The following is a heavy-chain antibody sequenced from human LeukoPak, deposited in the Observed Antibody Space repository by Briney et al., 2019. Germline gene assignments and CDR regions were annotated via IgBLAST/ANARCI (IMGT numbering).Heavy chain of an antibody. D-gene: IGHD5-18*01. Sequence: PGGSLRLSCAASGFIVSSNYMSWVRQAPGKGLEWASLIFSGGNTYYADSVKGRFTISRHNSGNTLYLQMNSLRAEDTAVYYCARVGPGYTYVYGAPYYFDPWGQGTLVTVSS. V-gene: IGHV3-53*04. J-gene: IGHJ4*02. CDR2: IFSGGNT. CDR3: ARVGPGYTYVYGAPYYFDP. CDR1: GFIVSSNY.